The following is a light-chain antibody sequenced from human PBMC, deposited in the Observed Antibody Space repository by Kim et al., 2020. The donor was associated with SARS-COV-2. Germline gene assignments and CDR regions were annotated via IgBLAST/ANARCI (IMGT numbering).Light chain of an antibody. CDR1: QSASGN. CDR2: AAS. V-gene: IGKV3-15*01. J-gene: IGKJ3*01. Sequence: VSPGERATLSCRASQSASGNLAWYQQRPGQAPRLLIHAASTRATGIPARFSGSGSGTEFTLTINNLQSEDFAVYYCQQYHDWPFTFGPGTKVDIK. CDR3: QQYHDWPFT.